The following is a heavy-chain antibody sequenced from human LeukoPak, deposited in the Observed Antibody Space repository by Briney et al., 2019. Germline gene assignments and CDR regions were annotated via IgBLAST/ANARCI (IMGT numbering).Heavy chain of an antibody. V-gene: IGHV1-18*04. CDR1: GYTFTGYY. D-gene: IGHD2-2*01. CDR3: ARDPNDIVVVPAENYYYGMDV. J-gene: IGHJ6*02. CDR2: ISAYNGNT. Sequence: ASVKVSCKASGYTFTGYYMHWVRQAPGQGLEWMGWISAYNGNTNYAQKLQGRVTMTTDTSTSTAYMELRSLRSDDTAVYYCARDPNDIVVVPAENYYYGMDVWGQGTTVTVSS.